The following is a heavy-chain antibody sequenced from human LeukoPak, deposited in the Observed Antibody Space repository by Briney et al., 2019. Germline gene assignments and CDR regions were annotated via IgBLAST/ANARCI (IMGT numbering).Heavy chain of an antibody. CDR3: ARYVVYGSGKYYFDY. J-gene: IGHJ4*02. Sequence: SETLSLTCTVSGGSVSSTTYYWSWLRQPPGMGLEWIVSINYSGSTYYNPSLKSRVTISVDTSENQFPLKLSSVPAANTAVYYCARYVVYGSGKYYFDYWGQGTLVTVSS. CDR2: INYSGST. CDR1: GGSVSSTTYY. D-gene: IGHD3-10*01. V-gene: IGHV4-39*01.